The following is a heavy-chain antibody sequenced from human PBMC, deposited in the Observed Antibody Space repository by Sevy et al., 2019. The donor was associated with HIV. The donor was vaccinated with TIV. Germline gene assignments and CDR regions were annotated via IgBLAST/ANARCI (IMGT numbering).Heavy chain of an antibody. CDR3: ARSLSRGKYNFDY. V-gene: IGHV4-61*09. Sequence: SETLSLTCTVSGGSITSGSYYWSWIRQPAGKGLEWIGHIYTSGRTIGSTNYNPSLKSRVTTSIDMSKNYLSLKLSSVTAADTAIYYCARSLSRGKYNFDYWGQGTLVTVSS. J-gene: IGHJ4*02. CDR1: GGSITSGSYY. CDR2: IYTSGRTIGST. D-gene: IGHD1-26*01.